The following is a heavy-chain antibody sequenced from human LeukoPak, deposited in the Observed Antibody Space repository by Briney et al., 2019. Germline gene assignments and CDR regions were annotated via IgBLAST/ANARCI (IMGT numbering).Heavy chain of an antibody. Sequence: GESLKISCKGSGYIFTSYWIGWVRQMPGQGLEWVGIIYPGDSDTRYSPSFQGQVTSSADKSISTAYLQWSSLKASDTAMYYCARHPGSGSYYNVRWGQGTLVTVSS. D-gene: IGHD3-10*01. CDR3: ARHPGSGSYYNVR. CDR2: IYPGDSDT. CDR1: GYIFTSYW. V-gene: IGHV5-51*01. J-gene: IGHJ4*02.